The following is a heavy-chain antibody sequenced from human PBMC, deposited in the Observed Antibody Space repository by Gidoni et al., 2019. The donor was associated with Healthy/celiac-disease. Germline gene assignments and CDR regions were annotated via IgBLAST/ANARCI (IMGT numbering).Heavy chain of an antibody. D-gene: IGHD6-13*01. J-gene: IGHJ6*02. CDR2: IIPILGIA. Sequence: QVQLVQSGAEVKKPGSSVKVSCKASGGTFSSYAISWVRQAPGQGLEWLGRIIPILGIANYAQKFQGRVTITADKSTSTAYMELSSLRSEDTAVYYCARCCGNSSSWASDPRIYVPPSYYYYYGMDVWGQGTTVTVSS. CDR1: GGTFSSYA. CDR3: ARCCGNSSSWASDPRIYVPPSYYYYYGMDV. V-gene: IGHV1-69*09.